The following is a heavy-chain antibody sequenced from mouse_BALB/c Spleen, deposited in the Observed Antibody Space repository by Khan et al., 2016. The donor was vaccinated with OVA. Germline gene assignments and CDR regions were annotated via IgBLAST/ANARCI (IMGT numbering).Heavy chain of an antibody. CDR1: DYSITSDYA. CDR3: ARSLYYSYGYAMDY. D-gene: IGHD2-14*01. Sequence: EVQLQESGPGLVTPSQSLSLTCTVTDYSITSDYAWNWIRQFPGNKLEWMGYISSSGTTSSNPSLQSRISITRDTSKNQFFLQLKSVTTEDTATYYCARSLYYSYGYAMDYWGRGTSVTVSS. V-gene: IGHV3-2*02. J-gene: IGHJ4*01. CDR2: ISSSGTT.